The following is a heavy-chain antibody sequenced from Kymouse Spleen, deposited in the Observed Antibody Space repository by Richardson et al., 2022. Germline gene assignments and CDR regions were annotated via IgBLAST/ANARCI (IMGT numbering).Heavy chain of an antibody. CDR3: ARGCDSSGYYYFDY. J-gene: IGHJ4*02. V-gene: IGHV3-72*01. Sequence: EVQLVESGGGLVQPGGSLRLSCAASGFTFSDHYMDWVRQAPGKGLEWVGRTRNKANSYTTEYAASVKGRFTISRDDSKNSLYLQMNSLKTEDTAVYYCARGCDSSGYYYFDYWGQGTLVTVSS. CDR2: TRNKANSYTT. D-gene: IGHD3-22*01. CDR1: GFTFSDHY.